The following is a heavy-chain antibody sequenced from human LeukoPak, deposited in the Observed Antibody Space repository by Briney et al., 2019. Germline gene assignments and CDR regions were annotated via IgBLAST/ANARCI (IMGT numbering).Heavy chain of an antibody. D-gene: IGHD3-9*01. Sequence: SETLSLTCTVSGGSISSSSYYWGWIRQPPGKGLEWIGSIYYSGSTYYNPSLKSRVTISVDTSKNQFSLKLSSVTAADTAVYYCARRAKAGILTGYNIRYYYYYMDVWGKGTTVTISS. CDR2: IYYSGST. CDR3: ARRAKAGILTGYNIRYYYYYMDV. V-gene: IGHV4-39*01. CDR1: GGSISSSSYY. J-gene: IGHJ6*03.